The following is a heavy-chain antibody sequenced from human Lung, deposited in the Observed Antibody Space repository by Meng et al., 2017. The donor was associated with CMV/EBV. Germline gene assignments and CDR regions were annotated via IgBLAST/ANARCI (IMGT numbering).Heavy chain of an antibody. J-gene: IGHJ4*02. V-gene: IGHV4-4*02. D-gene: IGHD5-24*01. Sequence: QLRESGPGLVKPSGTLSPPCVVSGGSISSSYWWTWVRQSPGKGLEWIGEMYHSGTTNYNPSLKSRVTISMGKSNNQLSLKLNSVTAADTAVYYCATQESRDGHNPYWGQGTLVTVSS. CDR3: ATQESRDGHNPY. CDR1: GGSISSSYW. CDR2: MYHSGTT.